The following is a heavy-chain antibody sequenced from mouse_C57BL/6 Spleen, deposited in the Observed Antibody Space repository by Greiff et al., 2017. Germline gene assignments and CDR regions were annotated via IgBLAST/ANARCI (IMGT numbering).Heavy chain of an antibody. V-gene: IGHV1-55*01. Sequence: QVQLQQSGAELVKPGASVKMSCKASGYTFTSYWITWVKQRPGQGLEWIGDIYPGSGSTNYNEKFKSKATLTVDTSSSTAYMQLSSLTSEDSAVYYCARPPGYYYAMDYWGQGTSVTVSS. J-gene: IGHJ4*01. CDR2: IYPGSGST. CDR3: ARPPGYYYAMDY. CDR1: GYTFTSYW.